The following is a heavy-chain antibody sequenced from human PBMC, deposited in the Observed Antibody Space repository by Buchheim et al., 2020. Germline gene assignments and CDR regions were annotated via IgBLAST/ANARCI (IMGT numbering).Heavy chain of an antibody. CDR1: GFTFSSYA. V-gene: IGHV3-23*01. CDR2: ISGGGT. CDR3: AKFEQSSSSSSGFDH. Sequence: EVQLLESGGGLVQPGGSLRLSCAASGFTFSSYAMSWVRQAPGKGLEWVSTISGGGTYYADSVKGRFTISRDNSKNTLYLQINSLRAEDTAIYYCAKFEQSSSSSSGFDHWGQGT. J-gene: IGHJ4*02. D-gene: IGHD6-6*01.